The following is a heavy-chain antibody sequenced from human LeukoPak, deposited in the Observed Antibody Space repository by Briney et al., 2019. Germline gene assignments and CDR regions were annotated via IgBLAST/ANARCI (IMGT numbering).Heavy chain of an antibody. Sequence: ASVKVSCKTSGYSFATYGFCWVRQAPGDGLEWMGWISANTGKTSYAQKFQDRVTMTTDTSTTTAYMESRSLRLDGTAVYFCAKVAGDRMDYWGQGTLVTVSS. V-gene: IGHV1-18*01. J-gene: IGHJ4*02. D-gene: IGHD6-13*01. CDR3: AKVAGDRMDY. CDR1: GYSFATYG. CDR2: ISANTGKT.